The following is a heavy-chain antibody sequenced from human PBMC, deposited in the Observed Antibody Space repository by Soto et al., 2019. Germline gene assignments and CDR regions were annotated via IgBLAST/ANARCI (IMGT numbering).Heavy chain of an antibody. J-gene: IGHJ4*02. D-gene: IGHD3-10*01. CDR1: GFMFSRYA. CDR2: ISKDGSVI. Sequence: QVHLVESGGGVVPPGRSLRLSCAASGFMFSRYAMHWVRQAPGKGLEWVAVISKDGSVIYYADSVKGRFTISRDKSKNMVYLQLNSLRDEDTAVFYCVRSRSGAVPDSFAYWGQGTLVTVAS. CDR3: VRSRSGAVPDSFAY. V-gene: IGHV3-30*04.